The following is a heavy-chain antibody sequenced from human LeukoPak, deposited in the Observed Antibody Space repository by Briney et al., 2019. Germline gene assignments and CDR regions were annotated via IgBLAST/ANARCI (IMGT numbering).Heavy chain of an antibody. J-gene: IGHJ3*02. CDR3: ARDLHYAFDI. D-gene: IGHD3-10*01. V-gene: IGHV3-48*02. Sequence: GGSLRLSCAASAFTFSNYAMNWVRQAPGKGLEWVSHIYSSDTTYADSVKGRFTISRDNAKNSLYLQMNSLRDEDTAVYYCARDLHYAFDIWGQGTMVTASS. CDR2: IYSSDTT. CDR1: AFTFSNYA.